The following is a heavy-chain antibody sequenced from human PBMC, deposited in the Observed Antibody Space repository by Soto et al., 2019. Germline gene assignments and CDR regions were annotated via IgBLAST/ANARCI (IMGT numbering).Heavy chain of an antibody. CDR2: VSWDSRSI. D-gene: IGHD4-17*01. J-gene: IGHJ3*01. CDR3: ARGTAVTTLPVFAL. Sequence: EVQLVESGGGLVQPGRSLRLSCAASGFIFDDYAMHWVRQAPGKGLEWVSSVSWDSRSIAYAGSVQGRFTLSRDNAKNSLSLQMTSLTTAAAAFYSCARGTAVTTLPVFALWGQGTIVTVSS. CDR1: GFIFDDYA. V-gene: IGHV3-9*01.